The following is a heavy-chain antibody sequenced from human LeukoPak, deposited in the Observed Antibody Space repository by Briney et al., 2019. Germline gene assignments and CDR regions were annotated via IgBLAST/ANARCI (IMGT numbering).Heavy chain of an antibody. V-gene: IGHV1-69*04. CDR2: IIPILGIA. Sequence: ASVKVSCKASGGTFSSYAISWVRQAPGQGLEWMGRIIPILGIANYAQKFQGRVTITADKSTSTVYMELSSLRSEDTAVYYCAREDSSTSCYGYWGQGTLVTVSS. CDR1: GGTFSSYA. D-gene: IGHD2-2*01. CDR3: AREDSSTSCYGY. J-gene: IGHJ4*02.